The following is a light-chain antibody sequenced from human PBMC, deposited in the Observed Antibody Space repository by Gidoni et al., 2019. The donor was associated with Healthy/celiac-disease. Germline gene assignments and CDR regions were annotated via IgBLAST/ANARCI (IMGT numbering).Light chain of an antibody. CDR2: DAS. CDR3: QQRSNWPPWT. Sequence: EIVLTHSPATLSLSPGERATLSCRASQSVSSYLAWFQQKPGQAPRLLTYDASTRATGIPARFSGRGSGTDFSLTISSLEPEDFAVYYCQQRSNWPPWTFGQGTKVEIK. J-gene: IGKJ1*01. CDR1: QSVSSY. V-gene: IGKV3-11*01.